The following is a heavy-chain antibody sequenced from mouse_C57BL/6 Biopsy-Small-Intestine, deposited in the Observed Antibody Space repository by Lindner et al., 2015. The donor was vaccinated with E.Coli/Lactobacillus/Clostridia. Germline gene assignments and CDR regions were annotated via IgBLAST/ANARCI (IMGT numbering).Heavy chain of an antibody. Sequence: QLQESGPELVKPGPSVKISCKASGYAFSSYWMNWVKQRPGKGLEWIGQIYPGDGDTNYNGKFKGKATLTADKSSSTAYMQLSSLTSEDSAVYFCARGGDGYSFFDYWGQGTTLTVSS. J-gene: IGHJ2*01. V-gene: IGHV1-80*01. CDR3: ARGGDGYSFFDY. CDR1: GYAFSSYW. D-gene: IGHD2-3*01. CDR2: IYPGDGDT.